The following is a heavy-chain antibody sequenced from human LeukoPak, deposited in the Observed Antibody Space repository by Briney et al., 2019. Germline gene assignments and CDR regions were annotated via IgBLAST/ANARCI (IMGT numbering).Heavy chain of an antibody. V-gene: IGHV3-21*01. CDR2: ISSSSSYI. J-gene: IGHJ4*02. D-gene: IGHD3-9*01. Sequence: TGGSLRLSCAASGFTFSSYSMNWVRQAPGKRLERFSSISSSSSYIYYADSVQSRFTISRDNAKNSLYLQMNSLRAEDTAVYFFTQRTAYDILTGYHLYYFDYWGQGTLVTVSS. CDR3: TQRTAYDILTGYHLYYFDY. CDR1: GFTFSSYS.